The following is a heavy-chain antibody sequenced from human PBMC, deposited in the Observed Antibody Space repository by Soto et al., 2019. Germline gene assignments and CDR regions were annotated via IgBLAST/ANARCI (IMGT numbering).Heavy chain of an antibody. J-gene: IGHJ4*02. D-gene: IGHD2-21*02. V-gene: IGHV4-31*03. CDR3: ARAAPSYCGGDCYSYYFDY. CDR2: VYYSGST. CDR1: GGSISSGGYY. Sequence: SETLSLTCTVSGGSISSGGYYWSWIRQHPGKGLEWIGYVYYSGSTYYNPSLKSRVTISVDTSKNQFSLKLSSVTAADTAVYYCARAAPSYCGGDCYSYYFDYWGQGTLVTVSS.